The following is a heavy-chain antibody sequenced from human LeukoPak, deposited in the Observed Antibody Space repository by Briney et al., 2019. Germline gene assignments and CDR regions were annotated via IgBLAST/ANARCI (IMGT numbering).Heavy chain of an antibody. CDR3: ARVAVWNFDWWGYLDY. D-gene: IGHD3-9*01. Sequence: PSETLSLTCAVYGGSFSGYYWSWIRQPPGKGLEWIGEINHSGSTNYNPSLKSRVTISVDTSKNQFSLKLSSVTAADTAVYYCARVAVWNFDWWGYLDYWGQGTLVTVSS. CDR2: INHSGST. V-gene: IGHV4-34*01. CDR1: GGSFSGYY. J-gene: IGHJ4*02.